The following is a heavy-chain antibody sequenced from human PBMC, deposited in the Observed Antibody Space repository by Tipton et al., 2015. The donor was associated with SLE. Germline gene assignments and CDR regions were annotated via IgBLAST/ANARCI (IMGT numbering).Heavy chain of an antibody. CDR1: GGSISSSTYY. J-gene: IGHJ4*02. D-gene: IGHD4-23*01. CDR3: ARHGNQDY. V-gene: IGHV4-39*01. CDR2: INYSGTT. Sequence: PSLTCTVSGGSISSSTYYWGWIRQPPGKGLEWIGNINYSGTTYYNPSLRSRVTISVDTSKNQFSLKLSSVTAADTAVYYCARHGNQDYWGQGTLVTVSS.